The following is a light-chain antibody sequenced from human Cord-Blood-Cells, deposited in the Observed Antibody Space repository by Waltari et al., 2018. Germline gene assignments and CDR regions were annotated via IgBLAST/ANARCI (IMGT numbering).Light chain of an antibody. Sequence: QSALTQPASVSGSPGQSITISCTGTSSDVGGYNYVSWYQQHPGKAPKLMIYDVSNRPSGVAKRCAGSKSGNTASLTISGLQAEDEADYYCSSYTSSSTLTFGQGTK. J-gene: IGLJ3*02. CDR2: DVS. CDR1: SSDVGGYNY. V-gene: IGLV2-14*01. CDR3: SSYTSSSTLT.